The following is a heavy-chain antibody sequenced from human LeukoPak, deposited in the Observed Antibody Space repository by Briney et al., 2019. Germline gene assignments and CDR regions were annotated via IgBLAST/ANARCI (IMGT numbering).Heavy chain of an antibody. J-gene: IGHJ4*02. D-gene: IGHD1-26*01. V-gene: IGHV1-2*02. CDR1: GYTFTGYY. Sequence: ASVKVSCKASGYTFTGYYMHWVRQAPGQGLEWMGWINPNCGGTNYAQKLQGRVTMTTDTSTGTAYMELRSLRSDDTAVYYCARSGRGTYYYFDYWGQGTLVTVSS. CDR2: INPNCGGT. CDR3: ARSGRGTYYYFDY.